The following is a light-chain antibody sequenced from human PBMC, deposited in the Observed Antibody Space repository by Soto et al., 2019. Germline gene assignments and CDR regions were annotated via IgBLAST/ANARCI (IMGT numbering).Light chain of an antibody. CDR1: QSVASN. Sequence: EIVMTQSPASLSVSPGDGATLSCRASQSVASNVAWYQQKPGQGPRLLIHGASTRAVGVPARFSGSGSGTDLTFTIISLQSEDFEFYYCQQYQNWPPQFTFGQGTKLQIK. J-gene: IGKJ2*01. CDR3: QQYQNWPPQFT. CDR2: GAS. V-gene: IGKV3-15*01.